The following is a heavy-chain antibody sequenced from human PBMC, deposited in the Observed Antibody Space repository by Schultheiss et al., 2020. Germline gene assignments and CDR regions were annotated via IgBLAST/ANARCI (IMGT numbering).Heavy chain of an antibody. Sequence: LRLSCTVSGGSISSGGYYWSWIRQHPGKGLEWIGYIYYSGSTYYNPSLKSRVTISVDTSKNQFSLKLSSVTAADTAVYYCAREVATPDYYYGMDVWGQGTTVTVSS. D-gene: IGHD5-12*01. V-gene: IGHV4-31*03. CDR1: GGSISSGGYY. CDR2: IYYSGST. CDR3: AREVATPDYYYGMDV. J-gene: IGHJ6*02.